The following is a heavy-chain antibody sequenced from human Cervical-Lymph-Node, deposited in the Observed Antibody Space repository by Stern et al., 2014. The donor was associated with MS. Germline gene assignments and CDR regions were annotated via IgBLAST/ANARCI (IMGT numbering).Heavy chain of an antibody. CDR3: AREGGNTAEYFQH. CDR2: IWYDGSNR. CDR1: GFTFSSSG. J-gene: IGHJ1*01. V-gene: IGHV3-33*01. D-gene: IGHD4-23*01. Sequence: MQLVESGGGVVQPGRSLRLSCAASGFTFSSSGMHWVRQAPGTGLEWLAIIWYDGSNRYYADAVKGRFTISRDNSKNTLYLQMNSLRAEDTAVYYCAREGGNTAEYFQHWGQGTLVTVSS.